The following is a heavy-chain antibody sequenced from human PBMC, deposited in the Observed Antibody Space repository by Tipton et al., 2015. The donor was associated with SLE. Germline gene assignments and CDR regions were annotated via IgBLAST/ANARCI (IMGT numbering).Heavy chain of an antibody. CDR2: ISGSDGST. V-gene: IGHV3-23*01. CDR1: RFTFSTYG. CDR3: ARRNSESGAFDM. J-gene: IGHJ3*02. Sequence: GSLRLSCAASRFTFSTYGMRWVRQSPEKGLEWGSSISGSDGSTYYADSVKGRFTISRDNSKNTLYLQMNSLRAEDTAVYYCARRNSESGAFDMWGQGTLVTVSS. D-gene: IGHD3-10*01.